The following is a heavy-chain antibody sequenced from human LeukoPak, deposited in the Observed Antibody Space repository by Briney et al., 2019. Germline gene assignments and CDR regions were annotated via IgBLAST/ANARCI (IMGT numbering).Heavy chain of an antibody. CDR2: IRYDGSNK. Sequence: GGSLRLSCAASGFTFSSSGMHWVRQAPGKGLEWVAFIRYDGSNKYYADSVKGRFTISRDNSRNTLYLQMNSLRAEDTAVYYCAKDATPPKAGLDPWGQGTLVTVSS. CDR3: AKDATPPKAGLDP. CDR1: GFTFSSSG. V-gene: IGHV3-30*02. D-gene: IGHD3-10*01. J-gene: IGHJ5*02.